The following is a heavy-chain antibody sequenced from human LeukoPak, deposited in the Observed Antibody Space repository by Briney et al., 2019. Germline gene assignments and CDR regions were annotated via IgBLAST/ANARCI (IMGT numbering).Heavy chain of an antibody. CDR1: GFTFSNYA. J-gene: IGHJ4*02. D-gene: IGHD4-23*01. CDR3: ARNPGGIGDY. Sequence: GGSLRLSCAASGFTFSNYAMTWVRQAPGKGLEWGSVISAGGSNTDYADSVKGRFTVSRDNAKNSLYLQMNSLRDEDTAVYYCARNPGGIGDYWGQGTLVTVSS. V-gene: IGHV3-23*01. CDR2: ISAGGSNT.